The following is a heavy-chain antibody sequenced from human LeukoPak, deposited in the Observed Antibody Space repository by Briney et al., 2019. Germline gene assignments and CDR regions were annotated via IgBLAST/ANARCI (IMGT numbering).Heavy chain of an antibody. Sequence: SETLSLTCSVSGGSISNYYWSWIRQPPGKGLEWIGYICYSGSTKYNPSLKSRLTISLDTSQNQFSLKLSSVTAADTAVYHCARGTVAWSGYFLDYWGQGTLVTVSS. CDR2: ICYSGST. D-gene: IGHD3-3*01. CDR1: GGSISNYY. V-gene: IGHV4-59*13. J-gene: IGHJ4*02. CDR3: ARGTVAWSGYFLDY.